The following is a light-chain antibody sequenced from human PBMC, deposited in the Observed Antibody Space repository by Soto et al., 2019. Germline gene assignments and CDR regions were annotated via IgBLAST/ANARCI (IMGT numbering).Light chain of an antibody. CDR2: YNN. V-gene: IGLV1-44*01. CDR1: SSNIGSNT. J-gene: IGLJ2*01. Sequence: QSVLTQPPSASGTPGQRVTISCSGSSSNIGSNTVNWYQQFPGAAPKLLIYYNNQRPSGVPDRFSGSKSGTSASLAISGLQSEDEADYYCAAWDDSLNGHVVFGGGTKLTVL. CDR3: AAWDDSLNGHVV.